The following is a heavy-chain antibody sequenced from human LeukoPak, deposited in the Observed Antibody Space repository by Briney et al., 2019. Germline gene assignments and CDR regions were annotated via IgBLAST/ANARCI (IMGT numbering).Heavy chain of an antibody. J-gene: IGHJ4*02. D-gene: IGHD3-10*01. CDR2: VNHNYGNT. CDR1: GYTFTSYD. V-gene: IGHV1-8*01. CDR3: SGGQLKCYYGSGSYYY. Sequence: ASVKVSCKGSGYTFTSYDINWVGQATGQGLEWVGWVNHNYGNTGHAQELQGRGNMTRNTSISTGHLELKSRSSEGTAVYFWSGGQLKCYYGSGSYYYGGQGAMVTVSS.